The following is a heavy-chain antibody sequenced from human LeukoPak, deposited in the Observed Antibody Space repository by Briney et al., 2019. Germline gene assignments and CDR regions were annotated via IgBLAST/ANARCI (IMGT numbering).Heavy chain of an antibody. CDR1: GFTFSSYG. D-gene: IGHD2-2*01. CDR3: AKERGSTTHFDF. J-gene: IGHJ4*02. Sequence: TGRSLRLSCAASGFTFSSYGMHWVRQAPGKGLERVTVISYDGHTNYVDSVKGRFTISRDNSKNTLYLQMNGLRDEDTAVYYCAKERGSTTHFDFWGQGTLVTVSS. V-gene: IGHV3-30*18. CDR2: ISYDGHT.